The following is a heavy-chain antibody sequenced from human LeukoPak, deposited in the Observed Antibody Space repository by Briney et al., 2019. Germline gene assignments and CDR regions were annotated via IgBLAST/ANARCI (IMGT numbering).Heavy chain of an antibody. CDR2: ISSSSNTK. CDR3: TRGGSYSLAIGY. CDR1: GFTFSDYY. J-gene: IGHJ4*02. V-gene: IGHV3-11*04. Sequence: PGRSLRLSCAASGFTFSDYYMTWVRQAPGKGLEWVSYISSSSNTKYYADSVKGRFTISRDNAKNSLYLQMNSLRAEDTAVYFCTRGGSYSLAIGYWGQGTLVTVSS. D-gene: IGHD1-26*01.